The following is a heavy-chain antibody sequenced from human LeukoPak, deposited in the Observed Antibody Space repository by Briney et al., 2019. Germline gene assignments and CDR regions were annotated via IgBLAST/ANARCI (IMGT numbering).Heavy chain of an antibody. Sequence: GGSLRLSCAASGFTFDDYAMHWVRQAPGKGLEWVSGISWNNDSIGYADSVKGRFTISRDNAKNSLYLQMNSLRAEDTALYYCAKGSFTVTYTSFDYWGQGTLVTVS. CDR2: ISWNNDSI. CDR1: GFTFDDYA. D-gene: IGHD4-11*01. V-gene: IGHV3-9*01. J-gene: IGHJ4*02. CDR3: AKGSFTVTYTSFDY.